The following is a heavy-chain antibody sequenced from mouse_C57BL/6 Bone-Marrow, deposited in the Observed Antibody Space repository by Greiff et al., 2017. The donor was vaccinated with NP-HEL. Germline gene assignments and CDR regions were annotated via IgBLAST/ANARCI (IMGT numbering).Heavy chain of an antibody. Sequence: QVQLKQSGPELVKPGASVKISCKASGYAFSSSWMNWVKQRPGKGLEWIGRIYPGDGDTNYNGKFKGKATLTADKSSSTAYMQLSSLTSEDSAVYFCARGIYYYGSSYDYFDYWGHGTTLTVSS. J-gene: IGHJ2*01. CDR2: IYPGDGDT. CDR3: ARGIYYYGSSYDYFDY. V-gene: IGHV1-82*01. D-gene: IGHD1-1*01. CDR1: GYAFSSSW.